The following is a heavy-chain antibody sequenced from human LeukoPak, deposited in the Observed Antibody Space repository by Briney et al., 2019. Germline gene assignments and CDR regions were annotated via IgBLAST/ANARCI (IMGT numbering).Heavy chain of an antibody. V-gene: IGHV3-23*01. CDR1: GFTFSSYA. D-gene: IGHD2-2*01. Sequence: GGSLRLSCAASGFTFSSYAMSWVRQAPGKGLEWVSALASGAPPYYADSVKGRFNISRDNSKNTLYLQVNSLRAEDTAVYYCARQLGYCSRGNCYFDSWGQGTLVTVSS. CDR3: ARQLGYCSRGNCYFDS. CDR2: LASGAPP. J-gene: IGHJ4*02.